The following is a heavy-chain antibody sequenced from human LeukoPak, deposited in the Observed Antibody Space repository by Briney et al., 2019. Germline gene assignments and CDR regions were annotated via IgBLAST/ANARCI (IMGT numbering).Heavy chain of an antibody. V-gene: IGHV4-59*08. D-gene: IGHD2-15*01. J-gene: IGHJ1*01. Sequence: PSETLSLTCTVSGGSIGSYYWSWIRQPPGKGLEWIGYIGYSGTTYYNPSLKSRVTISVDTSKNQFSLKLSSVTAADTAVYHCARASKGVPDIWGQGTLVTVSS. CDR2: IGYSGTT. CDR1: GGSIGSYY. CDR3: ARASKGVPDI.